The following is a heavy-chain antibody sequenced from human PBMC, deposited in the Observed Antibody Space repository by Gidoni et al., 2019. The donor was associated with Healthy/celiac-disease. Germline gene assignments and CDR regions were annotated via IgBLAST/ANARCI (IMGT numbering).Heavy chain of an antibody. D-gene: IGHD1-26*01. J-gene: IGHJ4*02. V-gene: IGHV1-24*01. Sequence: QVQLVQSGAEVKKPGASVKVSCKVSGYTLTELSMHWVRQAPGKGLEWMGGFDPEDGETIYAQKFQGRVTMTEDTSTDTAYMELSSLRSEDTAVYYCATVDWFVVGATSPFDYWGQGTLVTVSS. CDR3: ATVDWFVVGATSPFDY. CDR1: GYTLTELS. CDR2: FDPEDGET.